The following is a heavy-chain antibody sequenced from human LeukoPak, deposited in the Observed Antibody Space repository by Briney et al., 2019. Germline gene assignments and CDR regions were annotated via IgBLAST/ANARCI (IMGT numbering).Heavy chain of an antibody. CDR1: GGSLSSYY. D-gene: IGHD6-13*01. CDR3: ARRGGIAAAGTAFYYYYYMDV. Sequence: SETLSLTCTVSGGSLSSYYWSWIRQPAGKGLEWIGRIYTSGSTNYNPSLTSRVAISVDTPKNQFSLKLSSVTAADTAVYYCARRGGIAAAGTAFYYYYYMDVWGKGTTVTISS. J-gene: IGHJ6*03. CDR2: IYTSGST. V-gene: IGHV4-4*07.